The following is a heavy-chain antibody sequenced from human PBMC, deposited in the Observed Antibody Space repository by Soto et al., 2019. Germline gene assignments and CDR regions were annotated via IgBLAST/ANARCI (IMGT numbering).Heavy chain of an antibody. V-gene: IGHV3-30-3*01. CDR2: ISYDGSNN. CDR1: GFTFRSYA. J-gene: IGHJ4*02. CDR3: ARVSVGVVTAIIGAYFDY. Sequence: GGSLRPSCAASGFTFRSYAMHWVRQAHGNGLECVAVISYDGSNNYYADSVKGRFTISRDNSKNTLYLQMNSLRAEDTAVYYCARVSVGVVTAIIGAYFDYWGQGTLVTVSS. D-gene: IGHD2-21*02.